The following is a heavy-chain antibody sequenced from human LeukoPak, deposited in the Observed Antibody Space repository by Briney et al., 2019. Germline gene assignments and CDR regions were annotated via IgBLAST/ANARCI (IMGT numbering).Heavy chain of an antibody. CDR2: INPSGGST. CDR3: ARHPSSDSSGYQDAFDI. Sequence: ASVKVSCKASGYTFTSYYMHWVRQAPGQGLEWVGIINPSGGSTSYAQKFQGRVTMTRDMSTSTVYMELSSLRSEDTAVYYCARHPSSDSSGYQDAFDIWGQGTMVAVSS. CDR1: GYTFTSYY. V-gene: IGHV1-46*01. D-gene: IGHD3-22*01. J-gene: IGHJ3*02.